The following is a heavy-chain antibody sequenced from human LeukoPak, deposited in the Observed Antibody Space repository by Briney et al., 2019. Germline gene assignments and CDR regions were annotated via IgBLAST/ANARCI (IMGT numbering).Heavy chain of an antibody. CDR3: VSFYETY. Sequence: PGGSLSLSCAASGHYWMHWVRQVPGKGLVWVSYINSEGSCTSYADSVKGRFTIAKDNAKNTVYLQMNSLRAEDTAVYYCVSFYETYWGRGTLVTVSS. D-gene: IGHD2/OR15-2a*01. CDR1: GHYW. CDR2: INSEGSCT. J-gene: IGHJ4*02. V-gene: IGHV3-74*01.